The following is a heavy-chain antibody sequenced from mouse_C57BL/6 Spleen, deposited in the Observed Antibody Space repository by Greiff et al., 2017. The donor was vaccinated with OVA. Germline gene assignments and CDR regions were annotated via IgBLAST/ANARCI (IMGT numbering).Heavy chain of an antibody. CDR3: ARRAYYFGWYFDV. CDR1: GYSITSGYD. J-gene: IGHJ1*03. D-gene: IGHD1-1*01. Sequence: EVHLVESGPGMVKPSQSLSLTCTVTGYSITSGYDWHWIRHFPGNKLEWMGYISYSGSTNYNPSLKSRISITHDTSKNHFFLKLNSVTTEDTATYYCARRAYYFGWYFDVWGTGTTVTVSS. V-gene: IGHV3-1*01. CDR2: ISYSGST.